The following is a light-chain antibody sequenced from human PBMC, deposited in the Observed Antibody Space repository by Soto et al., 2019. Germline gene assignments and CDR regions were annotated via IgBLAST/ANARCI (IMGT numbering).Light chain of an antibody. J-gene: IGLJ1*01. CDR2: SNN. V-gene: IGLV1-47*02. Sequence: QSVLTQPPSASGTPGQRVTISCSGSSSNIGSNYVYWYQQLPGTAPKLLIYSNNQRPSGVPDRFSGSKSGTSASLAISGLRSEDEAEYYCAAWDESLSGGVFGTGTKVTVL. CDR3: AAWDESLSGGV. CDR1: SSNIGSNY.